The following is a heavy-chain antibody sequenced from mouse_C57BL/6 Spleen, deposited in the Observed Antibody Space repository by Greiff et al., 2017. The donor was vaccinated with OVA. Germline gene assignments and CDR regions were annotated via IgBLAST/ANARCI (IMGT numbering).Heavy chain of an antibody. Sequence: QVQLKESGPELVKPGASVKISCKASGYAFSSSWMNWVKQRPGKGLEWIGRIYPGDGDTNYNGKFKGKATLTADKSSSTAYMQLSSLTSEDSAVYCCALTTVVFDDWGQGTTLTVSS. CDR3: ALTTVVFDD. CDR2: IYPGDGDT. CDR1: GYAFSSSW. V-gene: IGHV1-82*01. J-gene: IGHJ2*01. D-gene: IGHD1-1*01.